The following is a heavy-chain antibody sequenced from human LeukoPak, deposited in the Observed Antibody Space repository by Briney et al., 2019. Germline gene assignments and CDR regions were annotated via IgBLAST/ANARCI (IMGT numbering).Heavy chain of an antibody. CDR3: ARQVGKIPRVTPRYFDN. D-gene: IGHD2-15*01. CDR1: GYTFTDYW. V-gene: IGHV5-51*01. CDR2: VWPDDSDT. Sequence: GESLKISCKASGYTFTDYWIGWVRQTPGKGLEWMGIVWPDDSDTRYNSSFRGQVTISADKSTSTAYLQWSSLKASDTAIYYRARQVGKIPRVTPRYFDNWGQGTLVTVSS. J-gene: IGHJ4*02.